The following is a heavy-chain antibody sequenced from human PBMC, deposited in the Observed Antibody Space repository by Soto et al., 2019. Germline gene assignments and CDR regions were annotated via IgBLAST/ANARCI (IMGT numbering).Heavy chain of an antibody. Sequence: QLQLQESGSGLVKPSQTLSLTCAVSGGSISSGGYSWSWIRQPPGKGLEWIGYIYHSGSTYYNPSLKSRVPRSVERSKNQCSLKLGSVTAADTAVYYCARGQVVAAQHWGQGTLVTVSS. CDR1: GGSISSGGYS. J-gene: IGHJ4*02. D-gene: IGHD2-15*01. CDR2: IYHSGST. V-gene: IGHV4-30-2*01. CDR3: ARGQVVAAQH.